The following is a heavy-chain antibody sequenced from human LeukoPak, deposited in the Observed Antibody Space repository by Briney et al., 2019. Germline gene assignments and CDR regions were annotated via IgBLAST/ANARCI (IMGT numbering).Heavy chain of an antibody. V-gene: IGHV4-39*01. CDR2: IYYSGST. D-gene: IGHD6-19*01. CDR1: GGSLSSSSYY. Sequence: SETLSLTCTVSGGSLSSSSYYWGWIRQPPGKGLEWIGSIYYSGSTYYNPSLKSRVTISVDTSKNQFSLKLSSVTAADTAVYYCARLVAVAGTGMEYYYGMDVWGQGTTVTVSS. CDR3: ARLVAVAGTGMEYYYGMDV. J-gene: IGHJ6*02.